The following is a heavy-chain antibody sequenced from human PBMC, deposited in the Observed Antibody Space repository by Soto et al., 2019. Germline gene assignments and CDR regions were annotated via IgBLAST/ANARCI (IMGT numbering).Heavy chain of an antibody. CDR3: ASPYKLVIALDV. CDR2: ISYDGSNK. V-gene: IGHV3-30-3*01. J-gene: IGHJ6*02. Sequence: LRLSCASSGFTFSSSAMHWFRQAPGKGLEWVAVISYDGSNKYYADSVKGRFTISGDNSKNTLYLQMNSLRAEDTAVYYCASPYKLVIALDVWGQGTTVTVSS. D-gene: IGHD3-9*01. CDR1: GFTFSSSA.